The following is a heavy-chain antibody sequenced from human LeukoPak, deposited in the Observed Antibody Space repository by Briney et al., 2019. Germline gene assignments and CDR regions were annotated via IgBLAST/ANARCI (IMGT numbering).Heavy chain of an antibody. D-gene: IGHD6-19*01. CDR1: GFTFTSYS. Sequence: PGGSLRLSCAASGFTFTSYSMNWVRQAPGEGLGWVSSISSSSYIYYADSVKGRFTISRDNAENSLYLQMNSLRAEDTAVYYCARARSSGWYRDYGGQGTLVTVSS. J-gene: IGHJ4*02. CDR2: ISSSSYI. CDR3: ARARSSGWYRDY. V-gene: IGHV3-21*01.